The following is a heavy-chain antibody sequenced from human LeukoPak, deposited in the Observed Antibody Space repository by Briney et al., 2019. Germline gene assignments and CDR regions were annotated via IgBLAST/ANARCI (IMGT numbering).Heavy chain of an antibody. D-gene: IGHD6-13*01. CDR3: ASQAAAGTTGGDY. CDR2: IIPIFGTA. CDR1: GGTFSSYA. V-gene: IGHV1-69*05. J-gene: IGHJ4*02. Sequence: ASVKVSCKASGGTFSSYAISWVRQAPGQGLEWMGGIIPIFGTANYAQKFQGRVTITTDESTSTAYMELSSLRSEVTAVYYCASQAAAGTTGGDYWGQGTLVTVSS.